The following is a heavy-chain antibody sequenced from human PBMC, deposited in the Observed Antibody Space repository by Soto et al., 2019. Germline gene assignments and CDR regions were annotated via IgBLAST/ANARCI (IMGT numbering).Heavy chain of an antibody. CDR1: GYTFTKYF. CDR2: INPSDGST. D-gene: IGHD2-21*02. CDR3: ARSNVVVTATTLGAFDI. Sequence: ASVKVSCKASGYTFTKYFMHWVRQAPGQGLEWMGVINPSDGSTAFAQNFQGRITMTRDTSTSTVYMELNSLRSEDTAVYYCARSNVVVTATTLGAFDIWGQGTMVTVSS. V-gene: IGHV1-46*03. J-gene: IGHJ3*02.